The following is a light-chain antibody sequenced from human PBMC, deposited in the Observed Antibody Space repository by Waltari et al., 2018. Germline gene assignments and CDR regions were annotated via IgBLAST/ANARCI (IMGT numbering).Light chain of an antibody. CDR2: YDD. CDR1: KIGGKS. CDR3: QVWDVTGDRV. J-gene: IGLJ3*02. V-gene: IGLV3-21*01. Sequence: SYVLTQPPSVSVAPGETARIPCGGHKIGGKSVHWYQKKAGQAPVWVIYYDDARPSEIPERFSGSNSGNTATLSISRVEAGDEADYFCQVWDVTGDRVFGGGTQLTVL.